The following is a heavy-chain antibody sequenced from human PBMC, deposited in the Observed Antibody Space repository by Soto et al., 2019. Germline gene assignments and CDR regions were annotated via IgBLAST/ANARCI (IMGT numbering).Heavy chain of an antibody. J-gene: IGHJ6*02. CDR3: ASNTGIASAGTRYYYYYGMDV. CDR1: GSRFTSYR. CDR2: IYPDDSDT. V-gene: IGHV5-51*01. D-gene: IGHD6-13*01. Sequence: GASLKISCKGSGSRFTSYRLGLVRPLPRKGLEWMGFIYPDDSDTRYSPSFQGQVTISADKSISTAYLQCSSMTADDTAMYYCASNTGIASAGTRYYYYYGMDVWGQGTTVTVSS.